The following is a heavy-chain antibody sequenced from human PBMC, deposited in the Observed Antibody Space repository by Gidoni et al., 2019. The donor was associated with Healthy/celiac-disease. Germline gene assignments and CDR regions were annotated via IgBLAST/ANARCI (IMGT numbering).Heavy chain of an antibody. CDR1: GGSISSGGYY. V-gene: IGHV4-31*03. J-gene: IGHJ2*01. Sequence: QVQLQESGPVLVKPSQTLSITCTVSGGSISSGGYYWSWIRQHPGKGLEWIGYIYYSGSTYYNPSLKSRVTISVDTSKNQFSLKLSSVTAADTAVYYCARNYGDYYWYFDLWGRGTLVTVSS. D-gene: IGHD4-17*01. CDR3: ARNYGDYYWYFDL. CDR2: IYYSGST.